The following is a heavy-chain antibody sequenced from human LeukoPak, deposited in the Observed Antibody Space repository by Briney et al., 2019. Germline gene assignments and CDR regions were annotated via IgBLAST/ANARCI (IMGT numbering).Heavy chain of an antibody. CDR1: GGSFSGYY. D-gene: IGHD3-3*01. Sequence: SETLSLTCAVYGGSFSGYYWSWIRQPPGKGLEWIGEINHSGSTNYNPSLKSRITISVDTSKNQFSLKLSSVTAADTAVYYCAREVYEAGADYYYYMDVWGKGTTVTVSS. CDR2: INHSGST. CDR3: AREVYEAGADYYYYMDV. J-gene: IGHJ6*03. V-gene: IGHV4-34*01.